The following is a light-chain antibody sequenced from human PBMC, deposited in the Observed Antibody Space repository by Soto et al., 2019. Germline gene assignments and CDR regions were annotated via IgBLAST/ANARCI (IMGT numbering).Light chain of an antibody. CDR3: QQDYSSPWQ. V-gene: IGKV4-1*01. Sequence: DIVMTQSPDSLAVSLGERATINCKSSQSVLYSSNNKNYLAWYQQKSGQPPKLLIYWASTRESGVPDRFSGSGSGTDFTLTISSLQAADVAVYYCQQDYSSPWQVGPGT. CDR2: WAS. CDR1: QSVLYSSNNKNY. J-gene: IGKJ3*01.